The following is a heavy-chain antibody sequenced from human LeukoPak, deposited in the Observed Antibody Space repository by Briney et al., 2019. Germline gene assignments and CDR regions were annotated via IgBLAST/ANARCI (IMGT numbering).Heavy chain of an antibody. J-gene: IGHJ4*02. CDR3: ASPSFRSYDFWSGFGPFDY. Sequence: SETLSLTCTVSGGSISSSSYYWGWIRQPPGKGLEWIGSIYYSGSTYYNPSLKSRVTISVDTSKNQFSLKLSPVTAADTAVYYCASPSFRSYDFWSGFGPFDYWGQGTLVTVSS. D-gene: IGHD3-3*01. CDR1: GGSISSSSYY. CDR2: IYYSGST. V-gene: IGHV4-39*01.